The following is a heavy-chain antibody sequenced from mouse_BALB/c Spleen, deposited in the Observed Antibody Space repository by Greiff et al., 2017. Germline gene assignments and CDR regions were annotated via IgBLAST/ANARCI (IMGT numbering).Heavy chain of an antibody. V-gene: IGHV7-1*02. Sequence: EVKLVESGGGLVQPGGSLRLSCATSGFTFSDFYMEWVRQPPGKRLELIAASRNKANDYTTEYSASVKGRFIVSRDTSQSILYLQMNALRAEDTAIYYCARDGGGNQAWFAYWGQGTLVTVSA. CDR2: SRNKANDYTT. CDR1: GFTFSDFY. D-gene: IGHD2-1*01. J-gene: IGHJ3*01. CDR3: ARDGGGNQAWFAY.